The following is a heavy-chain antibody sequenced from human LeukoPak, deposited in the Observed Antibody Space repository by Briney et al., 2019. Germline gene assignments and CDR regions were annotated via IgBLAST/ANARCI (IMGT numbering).Heavy chain of an antibody. J-gene: IGHJ3*02. V-gene: IGHV4-39*07. CDR1: GGSISSSSYY. D-gene: IGHD1-1*01. CDR3: ARDPTTGTTDDAFDI. CDR2: IYYDGST. Sequence: SEALSLTCTVSGGSISSSSYYWGWIRQPPGKGLEWIGSIYYDGSTYYNPSLKSRVTISLDTSKNQFSLKLSSVTAADTAVYYCARDPTTGTTDDAFDIWGQGTMVTVSS.